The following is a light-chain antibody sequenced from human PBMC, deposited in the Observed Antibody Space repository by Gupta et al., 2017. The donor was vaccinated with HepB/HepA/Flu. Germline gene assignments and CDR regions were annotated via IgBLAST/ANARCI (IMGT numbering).Light chain of an antibody. CDR3: QQVVNTPIT. CDR1: QSVLDSSNNKNF. J-gene: IGKJ4*01. Sequence: DIVMTQSPDSLTVSLGERATVNYKSSQSVLDSSNNKNFLAWYQQKRGQPPKLLINWASTRESGVPDRFNDSGSGTDFTLTITNLQAEDVAVYYCQQVVNTPITFGGGTKVEIK. V-gene: IGKV4-1*01. CDR2: WAS.